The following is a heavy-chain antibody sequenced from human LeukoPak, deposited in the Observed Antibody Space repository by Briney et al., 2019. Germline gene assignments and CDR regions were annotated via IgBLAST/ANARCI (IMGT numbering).Heavy chain of an antibody. V-gene: IGHV3-23*01. CDR3: AKETVVVVAATPDAFDI. CDR2: ISGSCGST. CDR1: GFTFSSYA. J-gene: IGHJ3*02. Sequence: GGSLRLSCAASGFTFSSYAMSWVRQAPGKGLEWVSGISGSCGSTHYADSVKDRFTISRDNSKNTLYLQMNSLRAEDTAVYYCAKETVVVVAATPDAFDIWGQGTMVTVSS. D-gene: IGHD2-15*01.